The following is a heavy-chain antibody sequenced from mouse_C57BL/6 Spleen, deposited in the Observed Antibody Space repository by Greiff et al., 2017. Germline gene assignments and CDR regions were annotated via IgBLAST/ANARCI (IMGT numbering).Heavy chain of an antibody. V-gene: IGHV1-26*01. J-gene: IGHJ3*01. CDR2: INPNNGGT. Sequence: EVQLQQSGPELVKPGASVKISCKASGYTFTDYYMNWVKQSHGKSLEWIGDINPNNGGTSYNQKFKGKATLTVDKSSSTAYMELRSLPSEDSAVYYCARIGDEAFAYWGQGTLVTVSA. CDR3: ARIGDEAFAY. CDR1: GYTFTDYY.